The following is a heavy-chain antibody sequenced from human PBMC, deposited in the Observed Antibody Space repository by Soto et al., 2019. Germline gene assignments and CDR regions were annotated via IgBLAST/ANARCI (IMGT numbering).Heavy chain of an antibody. V-gene: IGHV1-69*06. Sequence: SVKVSCKASGGTFSSYAISWVRQAPGQGLEWMGGIIPIFGTANYAQKFQGRVTITADKSTSTAYMELSSLRSEDTAVYYCANCRGTNGVFHYWGQGTLVTVYS. D-gene: IGHD2-8*01. CDR1: GGTFSSYA. CDR3: ANCRGTNGVFHY. J-gene: IGHJ4*02. CDR2: IIPIFGTA.